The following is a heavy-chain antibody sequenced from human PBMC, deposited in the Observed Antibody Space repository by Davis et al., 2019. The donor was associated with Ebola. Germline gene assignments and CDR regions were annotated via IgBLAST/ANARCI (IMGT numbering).Heavy chain of an antibody. J-gene: IGHJ4*02. D-gene: IGHD3-16*01. V-gene: IGHV4-34*01. Sequence: PSETLSLTCAVYGGSFSGYYLSWIRQPPGKGLEWIGELNHSGSTNYNPSLKSRVTISVDTSKNQFSLKLSSVTAADTAVYYCASRLRLGDDYWGQGTLVTVSS. CDR1: GGSFSGYY. CDR2: LNHSGST. CDR3: ASRLRLGDDY.